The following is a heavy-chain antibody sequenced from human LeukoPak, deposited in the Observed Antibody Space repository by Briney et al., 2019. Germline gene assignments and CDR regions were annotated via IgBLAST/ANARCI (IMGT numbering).Heavy chain of an antibody. J-gene: IGHJ4*02. V-gene: IGHV3-9*03. D-gene: IGHD6-13*01. CDR2: ISWNSGSI. CDR1: GFTFDDYA. CDR3: AKGPLYSSSWYSFFDY. Sequence: QSGGSLRLSCAASGFTFDDYAMHWVRQAPGKGLEWVSGISWNSGSIGYADSVKGRFTISRDNAKNSLYLQMNSLRAEDMALYYCAKGPLYSSSWYSFFDYWGQGTLVTVSS.